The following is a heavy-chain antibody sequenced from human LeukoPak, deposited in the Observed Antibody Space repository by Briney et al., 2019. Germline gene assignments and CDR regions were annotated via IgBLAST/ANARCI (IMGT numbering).Heavy chain of an antibody. V-gene: IGHV3-66*02. J-gene: IGHJ4*02. CDR1: GITVSSNY. CDR2: MYSGGST. CDR3: ARVRGGSGSLGIDY. D-gene: IGHD3-10*01. Sequence: GGSLRLSCAASGITVSSNYMSWVRQAPGKGLEWVSVMYSGGSTYYADSVKGRFTISRDNSKNTLYLQMNSLRAEDTAVYYCARVRGGSGSLGIDYWGQGTLVTVSS.